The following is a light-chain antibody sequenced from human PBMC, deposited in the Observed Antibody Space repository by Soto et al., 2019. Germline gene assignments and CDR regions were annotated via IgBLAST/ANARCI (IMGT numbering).Light chain of an antibody. CDR3: QQYSRSPWT. CDR1: QSVTSSY. CDR2: GAS. V-gene: IGKV3-20*01. Sequence: EIVLTQSPGTLSLSRGERATLSCRASQSVTSSYLAWYQQKRGQAPTLLIYGASSRATGIPDRFSGSGSGTDFTLTIRRLEPEDFVVYYCQQYSRSPWTFGHGTKVEIK. J-gene: IGKJ1*01.